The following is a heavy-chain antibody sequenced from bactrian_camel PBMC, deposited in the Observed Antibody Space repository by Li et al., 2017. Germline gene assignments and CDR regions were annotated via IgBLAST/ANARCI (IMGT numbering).Heavy chain of an antibody. CDR2: IDRSGRA. V-gene: IGHV3S1*01. Sequence: QLVESGGGSVQAGGSRRLSCVASGYSSSSYCVAWIRQAPGKEREGVVSIDRSGRASYAESVKGRFIFSMDANILYLQMNSLKPEDSGMYYCVAAPRYSESCARGLRTVWNYWGQGTQVTVS. CDR1: GYSSSSYC. D-gene: IGHD7*01. CDR3: VAAPRYSESCARGLRTVWNY. J-gene: IGHJ4*01.